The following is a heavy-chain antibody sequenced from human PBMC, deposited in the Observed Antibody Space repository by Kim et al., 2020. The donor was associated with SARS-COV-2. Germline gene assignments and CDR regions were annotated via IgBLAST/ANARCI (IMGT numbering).Heavy chain of an antibody. V-gene: IGHV4-39*01. J-gene: IGHJ4*02. CDR3: ARQRYYGSVNYYGGYKDY. Sequence: LKSRVTISVDTSKYQFSLKLSSVTAADTAVYYCARQRYYGSVNYYGGYKDYWGQGTLVTVSS. D-gene: IGHD3-10*01.